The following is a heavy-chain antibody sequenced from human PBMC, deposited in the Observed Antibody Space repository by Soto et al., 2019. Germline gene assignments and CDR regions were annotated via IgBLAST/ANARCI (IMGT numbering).Heavy chain of an antibody. CDR3: AIDGISQQLVRDYYYYGMDV. D-gene: IGHD6-13*01. J-gene: IGHJ6*02. CDR1: GFTFSSYA. Sequence: PGGSLRLSCAASGFTFSSYAMSWVRQAPGKGLEWISAISGSGGSSYYADSVNGRFTISRDNSNNTLYLQMNSLRVEDTAVYYCAIDGISQQLVRDYYYYGMDVWGQGTTDTVSS. CDR2: ISGSGGSS. V-gene: IGHV3-23*01.